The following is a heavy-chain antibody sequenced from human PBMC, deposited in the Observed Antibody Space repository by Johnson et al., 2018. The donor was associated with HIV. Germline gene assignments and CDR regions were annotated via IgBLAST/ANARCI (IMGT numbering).Heavy chain of an antibody. CDR3: TYPNTYYYHSRGYYPVNAFDI. D-gene: IGHD3-22*01. CDR1: GFTFSGSA. Sequence: VQLVESGGGLVQPGGSLKLSCAASGFTFSGSAMHWVRQASGKGLEWVGRIRSKANSYATAYAASVKGRFTISRDDSKNTAYLQMNSLKTEDTAVYYCTYPNTYYYHSRGYYPVNAFDIWGQGQWSPSLQ. CDR2: IRSKANSYAT. J-gene: IGHJ3*02. V-gene: IGHV3-73*02.